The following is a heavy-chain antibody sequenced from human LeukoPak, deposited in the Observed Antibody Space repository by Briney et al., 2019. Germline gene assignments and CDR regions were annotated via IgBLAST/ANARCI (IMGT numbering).Heavy chain of an antibody. V-gene: IGHV4-34*01. CDR3: AKDESGGRLDY. Sequence: SETLSLTCAVYGGSFSGYYWSWIRQPPGKGLEWIGEINHSGSTNYNPSLKSRVTISVDTSKNQFSLKLSSVTAADTAVYYCAKDESGGRLDYWGQGTLVTVSS. J-gene: IGHJ4*02. CDR1: GGSFSGYY. CDR2: INHSGST. D-gene: IGHD2-15*01.